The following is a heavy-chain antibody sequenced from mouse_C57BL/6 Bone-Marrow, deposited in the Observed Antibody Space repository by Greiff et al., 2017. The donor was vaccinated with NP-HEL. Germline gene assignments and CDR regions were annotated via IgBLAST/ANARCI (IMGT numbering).Heavy chain of an antibody. CDR1: GYTFTDYY. V-gene: IGHV1-19*01. CDR3: AKLGRGYFDV. J-gene: IGHJ1*03. CDR2: INPYNGGT. Sequence: EVKLMESGPVLVKPGASVKMSCKASGYTFTDYYMNWVKQSHGKSLEWIGVINPYNGGTSYNQKFKGKATLTVDKSSSTAYMELNSLTSEDSAVYYCAKLGRGYFDVWGTGTTVTVSS. D-gene: IGHD4-1*01.